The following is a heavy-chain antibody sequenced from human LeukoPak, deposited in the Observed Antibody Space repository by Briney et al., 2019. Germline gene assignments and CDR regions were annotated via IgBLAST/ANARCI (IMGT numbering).Heavy chain of an antibody. J-gene: IGHJ6*02. CDR1: GFTFSSYW. CDR3: ARDSSGFYYYGMDV. Sequence: GGSLRLSCAASGFTFSSYWMSWVRQAPGKGLEWVAHIKQDGSEKYYVDSVKGRFTISRDNAKNSLYLQMNSLRAEDTAVYYCARDSSGFYYYGMDVWGQGTTVTVSS. CDR2: IKQDGSEK. V-gene: IGHV3-7*01. D-gene: IGHD3-22*01.